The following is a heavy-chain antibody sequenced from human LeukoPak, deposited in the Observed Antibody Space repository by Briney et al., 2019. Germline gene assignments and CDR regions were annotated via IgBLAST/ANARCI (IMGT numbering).Heavy chain of an antibody. D-gene: IGHD4-17*01. CDR3: ARDHLTSVTTEDSWFDP. CDR2: ISRASSYI. Sequence: GGSLRLSCAASGFTFSSFSMNWVRQAPGKGLEWVSSISRASSYIFYADSVKGRFTISRDNAKNSLFLQMNSLRDEDTAVYYCARDHLTSVTTEDSWFDPWGQGTLVTVSS. CDR1: GFTFSSFS. V-gene: IGHV3-21*01. J-gene: IGHJ5*02.